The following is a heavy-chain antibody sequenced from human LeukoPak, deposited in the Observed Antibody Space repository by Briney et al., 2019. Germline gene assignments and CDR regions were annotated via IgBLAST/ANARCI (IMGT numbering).Heavy chain of an antibody. CDR2: ISSSGSTI. D-gene: IGHD3-10*01. CDR1: GFTFSSYE. V-gene: IGHV3-48*03. J-gene: IGHJ4*02. CDR3: ARGGGPGSYYKSPFDY. Sequence: GGSLRLSCAASGFTFSSYEMNWVRQAPGKGLEWVSYISSSGSTIYYADSVKGRFTISRDNAKNSLYLRMNSLRAEDTAVYYCARGGGPGSYYKSPFDYWGQGTLVTVSS.